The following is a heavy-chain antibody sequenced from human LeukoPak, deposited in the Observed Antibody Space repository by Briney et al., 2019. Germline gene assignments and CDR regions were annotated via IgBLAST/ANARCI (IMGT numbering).Heavy chain of an antibody. J-gene: IGHJ4*02. CDR1: GFTFSSFA. CDR3: ARDPPFIIGTTFFDY. V-gene: IGHV3-23*01. CDR2: MSGDATST. Sequence: GGSLRLSCAASGFTFSSFAMNWVRQAPGKGLEWVSTMSGDATSTYYADSVKGRFTISRDNAKNSLYLQMNSLRAEDTAVYYCARDPPFIIGTTFFDYWGQGTLVTVSS. D-gene: IGHD1-20*01.